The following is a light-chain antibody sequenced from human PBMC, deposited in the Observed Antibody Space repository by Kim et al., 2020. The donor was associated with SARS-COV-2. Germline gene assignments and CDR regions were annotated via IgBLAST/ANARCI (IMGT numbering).Light chain of an antibody. V-gene: IGKV1-27*01. J-gene: IGKJ1*01. CDR3: QKYNSAPT. CDR1: QGISNY. CDR2: AAS. Sequence: DIQMTQSPSSLSASVGERVTITCRASQGISNYLSWYQQQPGKVPKILIYAASTLQSGVPSRFSGSGSGTDFTLTISSLQPEDVASYYCQKYNSAPTFGLGTKVDIK.